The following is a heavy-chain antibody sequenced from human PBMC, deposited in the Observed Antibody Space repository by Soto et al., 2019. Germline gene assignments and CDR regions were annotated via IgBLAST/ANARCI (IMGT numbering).Heavy chain of an antibody. CDR2: FDPEDGET. Sequence: GASVKVSCMISGYTLTELSMHWVRQAPGKVLEWMGGFDPEDGETIYAQKFQGRVTMTEETSTDTAYMELSSLRSEDTAVYYCATELLYSSGWYEVYWGQGILVTVSS. CDR1: GYTLTELS. V-gene: IGHV1-24*01. J-gene: IGHJ4*02. CDR3: ATELLYSSGWYEVY. D-gene: IGHD6-19*01.